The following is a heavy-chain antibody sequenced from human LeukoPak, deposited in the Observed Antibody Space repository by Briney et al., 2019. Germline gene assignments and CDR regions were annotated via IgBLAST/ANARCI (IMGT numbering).Heavy chain of an antibody. Sequence: GGSLRLSCAASGFTFSSYAMSWVRQAPGKGLEWVSAISGSGGSTYYADSVKGRFIISRDNSKNTLYLQMNSLRAEDTAVYYCATSDDYGDYDGYWGQGTLVTVSS. CDR2: ISGSGGST. D-gene: IGHD4-17*01. CDR1: GFTFSSYA. CDR3: ATSDDYGDYDGY. J-gene: IGHJ4*02. V-gene: IGHV3-23*01.